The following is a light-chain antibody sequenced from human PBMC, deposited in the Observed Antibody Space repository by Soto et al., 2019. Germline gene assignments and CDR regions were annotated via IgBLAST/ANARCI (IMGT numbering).Light chain of an antibody. J-gene: IGLJ3*02. CDR3: AAWDDSLSGPV. CDR1: SPNIGSNY. Sequence: QSVLTQPPSASGTPGQRVTISCSGSSPNIGSNYVYWYQQPPGTAPKLLIYSDAQRPSGVPDRISGSKSGTSASLAIRGLRSEDEGDYYCAAWDDSLSGPVFGGGTKLTVL. CDR2: SDA. V-gene: IGLV1-47*01.